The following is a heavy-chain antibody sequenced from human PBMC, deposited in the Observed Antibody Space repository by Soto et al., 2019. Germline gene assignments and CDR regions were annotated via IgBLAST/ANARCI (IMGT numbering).Heavy chain of an antibody. J-gene: IGHJ4*02. Sequence: SETLSLTCTVSGGSISSSSYYWGWIRQPPGKGLEWIGSIYYSGSTYYNPSLKSRVTISVDTSKNQFSLKLSSVTAAETAVYYCARVLAVAGTRGSGLLDYWGQGTLVTVSS. CDR3: ARVLAVAGTRGSGLLDY. CDR1: GGSISSSSYY. V-gene: IGHV4-39*01. CDR2: IYYSGST. D-gene: IGHD6-19*01.